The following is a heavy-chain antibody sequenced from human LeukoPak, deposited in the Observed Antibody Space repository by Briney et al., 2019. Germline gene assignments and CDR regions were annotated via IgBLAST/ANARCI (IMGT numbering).Heavy chain of an antibody. CDR3: ATSGAVPAASELDY. CDR1: GYSFTSYW. Sequence: GESLKISCKGSGYSFTSYWISWVRQMPGKGLEWMGRIDPSDSYTNYSPSFQGHVTISADKSISTAYLQWSSLKASDTAMYYCATSGAVPAASELDYWGQGTLVTVSS. J-gene: IGHJ4*02. V-gene: IGHV5-10-1*01. D-gene: IGHD2-2*01. CDR2: IDPSDSYT.